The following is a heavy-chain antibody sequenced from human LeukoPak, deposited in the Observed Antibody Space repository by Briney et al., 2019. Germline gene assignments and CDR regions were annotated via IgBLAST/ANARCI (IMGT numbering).Heavy chain of an antibody. D-gene: IGHD6-6*01. CDR1: GYTFTSYD. J-gene: IGHJ6*02. Sequence: ASVKVSCKASGYTFTSYDINWVRQATGQGLEWMGWMNPNSGNKGYAQKFQGRVTMTRNTSISTAYMELSSQRSEDTAVYYCARVGKYNSSFGYYYYGMDVWGQGTTVTVSS. CDR3: ARVGKYNSSFGYYYYGMDV. V-gene: IGHV1-8*01. CDR2: MNPNSGNK.